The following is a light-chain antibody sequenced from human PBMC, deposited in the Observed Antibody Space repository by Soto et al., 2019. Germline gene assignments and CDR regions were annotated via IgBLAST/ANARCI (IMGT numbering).Light chain of an antibody. CDR3: RQYVSYPVT. CDR1: KSSSNS. Sequence: DIQMTQSPSTLSASVGDRVTITCRASKSSSNSLSFYQKKAGKTPNLLIYKASSLESGVPSRFSGSGSGTEFTLTISSLQPDDVATYYCRQYVSYPVTFGGGTKVEMK. V-gene: IGKV1-5*03. J-gene: IGKJ4*01. CDR2: KAS.